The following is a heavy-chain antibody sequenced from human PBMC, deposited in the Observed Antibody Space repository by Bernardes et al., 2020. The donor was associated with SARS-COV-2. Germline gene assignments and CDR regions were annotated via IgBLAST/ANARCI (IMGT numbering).Heavy chain of an antibody. Sequence: SQTLSPTCTVSGGSISSGGYYWSWLRQHPGKGLEWIGYIYYSGSTYYNPSLKSRVTISVDTSKNQFSLTLSSVTAADTAVYYCARADTMIVVVTAFDIWGQGTMVTVSS. D-gene: IGHD3-22*01. CDR3: ARADTMIVVVTAFDI. V-gene: IGHV4-31*03. CDR1: GGSISSGGYY. J-gene: IGHJ3*02. CDR2: IYYSGST.